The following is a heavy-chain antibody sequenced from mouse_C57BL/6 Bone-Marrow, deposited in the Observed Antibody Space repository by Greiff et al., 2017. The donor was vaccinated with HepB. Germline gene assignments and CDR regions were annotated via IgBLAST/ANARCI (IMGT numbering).Heavy chain of an antibody. D-gene: IGHD1-1*02. Sequence: EVQRVESGPVLVKPGASVKMSCKASGYTFTDYYMNWVKQSHGKSLEWIGVINPYNGGTSYNQKFKGKATLTVDKSSSTAYMELNSLTSEDSAVYYCARWYWVAYWGQGTLVPVSA. CDR2: INPYNGGT. CDR3: ARWYWVAY. J-gene: IGHJ3*01. V-gene: IGHV1-19*01. CDR1: GYTFTDYY.